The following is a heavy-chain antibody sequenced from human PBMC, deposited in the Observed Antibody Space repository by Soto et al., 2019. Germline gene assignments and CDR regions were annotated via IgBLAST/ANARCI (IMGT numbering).Heavy chain of an antibody. J-gene: IGHJ5*02. CDR3: VKFGSSNWFDP. Sequence: GGSLRLSCAASGFTFSSYGMNWVRQAPGKGLEWVSSISSGGYVVYYADSVKGRFTISRDNAKNSLYLQMNSLRAEDTAVYYCVKFGSSNWFDPWRQGTVVTVSS. V-gene: IGHV3-21*01. CDR1: GFTFSSYG. CDR2: ISSGGYVV. D-gene: IGHD6-6*01.